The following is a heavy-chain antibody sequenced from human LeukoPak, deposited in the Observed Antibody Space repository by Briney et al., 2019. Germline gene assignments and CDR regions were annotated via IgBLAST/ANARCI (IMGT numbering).Heavy chain of an antibody. CDR2: ISYDGSNE. D-gene: IGHD1-26*01. CDR3: AKGPTRWELYLLHY. Sequence: SCKASGYTFTSYYIHWVRQAPGKGLEWVAVISYDGSNEYYADSVKGRFTISRDSSKNTLYLQMNSLRAEDTAIYYCAKGPTRWELYLLHYWGQGALVTVSS. V-gene: IGHV3-30*18. J-gene: IGHJ4*02. CDR1: GYTFTSYY.